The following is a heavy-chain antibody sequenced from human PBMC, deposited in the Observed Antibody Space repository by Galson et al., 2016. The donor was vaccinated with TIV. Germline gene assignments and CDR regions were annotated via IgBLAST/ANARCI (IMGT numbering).Heavy chain of an antibody. CDR1: GFSLSTTKVG. CDR3: THLPNMFYYGMAV. Sequence: ALVKPTQTLTLTCTFSGFSLSTTKVGVAWVRQPPGEALEWLALIYWDDDKRYSPSLRSRLAISKDTSKNQVVLIMTNMDPVDTATYYCTHLPNMFYYGMAVWGQGTTVTVPS. V-gene: IGHV2-5*02. CDR2: IYWDDDK. D-gene: IGHD3-10*02. J-gene: IGHJ6*02.